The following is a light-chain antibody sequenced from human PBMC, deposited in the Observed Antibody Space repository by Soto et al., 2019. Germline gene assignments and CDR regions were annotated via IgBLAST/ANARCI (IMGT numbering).Light chain of an antibody. CDR2: DAS. CDR3: QQYNSFST. V-gene: IGKV1-5*01. Sequence: DFRMTQSPSTLSGSVGDRVTITCRASQNIVTWLAWYKQKPGKAPQLLIYDASTLGSGVPSRLSGSGSGTQFTLTVSSMQPDDFATYYCQQYNSFSTFGQGTKVDIK. J-gene: IGKJ2*01. CDR1: QNIVTW.